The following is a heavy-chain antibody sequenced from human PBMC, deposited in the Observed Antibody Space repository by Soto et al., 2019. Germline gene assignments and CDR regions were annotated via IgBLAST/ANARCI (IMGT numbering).Heavy chain of an antibody. CDR1: GGSFSGYY. V-gene: IGHV4-34*01. CDR2: INHSGST. J-gene: IGHJ4*02. CDR3: ATIPSYDYFDY. Sequence: SETLSLTCAVYGGSFSGYYWSWIRQPPGKGLEWIGEINHSGSTNYNPSLKSRVTISVDTSKNQFSLKLSSVTAADTAVYSCATIPSYDYFDYWGQGTLVTVSS. D-gene: IGHD5-12*01.